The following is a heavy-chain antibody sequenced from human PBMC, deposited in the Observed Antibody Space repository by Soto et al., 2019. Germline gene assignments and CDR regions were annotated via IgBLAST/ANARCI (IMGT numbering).Heavy chain of an antibody. J-gene: IGHJ4*02. Sequence: QLQLQESGPGLVKPSETLSLTCTVSGGSISSSSYYWGWIRQPPGKGLEWIGSIYYSGSTYYNPSLKSRVTISVDTSKNQFSRKLSSVTAADTAVYYCARHGWGEYQLLEELDYWGQGTLVTVSS. CDR3: ARHGWGEYQLLEELDY. CDR2: IYYSGST. V-gene: IGHV4-39*01. CDR1: GGSISSSSYY. D-gene: IGHD2-2*01.